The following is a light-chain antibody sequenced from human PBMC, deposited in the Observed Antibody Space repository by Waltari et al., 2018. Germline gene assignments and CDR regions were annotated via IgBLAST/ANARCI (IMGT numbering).Light chain of an antibody. CDR1: SSDVGGYTD. CDR3: YSYAGSYTYV. J-gene: IGLJ1*01. CDR2: DVS. V-gene: IGLV2-11*01. Sequence: QSALTQPRSVSASPGQAVTISCSGTSSDVGGYTDVPWYQHPPGKAPNFMIYDVSKRPSGVPDRFSGSKSGNTASLIISGLQPEDEADYYCYSYAGSYTYVFGTGTKVTVL.